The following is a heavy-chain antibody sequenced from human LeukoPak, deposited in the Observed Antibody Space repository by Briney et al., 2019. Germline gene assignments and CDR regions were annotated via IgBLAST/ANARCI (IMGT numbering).Heavy chain of an antibody. V-gene: IGHV1-46*01. CDR1: GYTFTSYY. D-gene: IGHD2-8*01. Sequence: ASMKVSCKASGYTFTSYYIHWVRQAPGQGLEWMGVINPSGGGTSYAQKFQGRVTMTRDTSTSTVYMDLRSLRSEDTAVYFCARDMLAVPSNWFDPWGQGTLVTVPS. J-gene: IGHJ5*02. CDR2: INPSGGGT. CDR3: ARDMLAVPSNWFDP.